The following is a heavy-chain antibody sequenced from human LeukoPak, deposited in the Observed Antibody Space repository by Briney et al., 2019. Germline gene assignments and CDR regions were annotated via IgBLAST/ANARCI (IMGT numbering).Heavy chain of an antibody. V-gene: IGHV4-39*07. CDR1: GDSIISSSYY. CDR2: IYHSGIT. J-gene: IGHJ4*02. Sequence: PSETLSLTCTVSGDSIISSSYYWGWIRQPPGKGLEWIGSIYHSGITYYNPSLKSRVTMSVDTSKNQFSLKLSSVTAADTAVYYCARGPLPTFDYWGQGTLVTVSS. CDR3: ARGPLPTFDY.